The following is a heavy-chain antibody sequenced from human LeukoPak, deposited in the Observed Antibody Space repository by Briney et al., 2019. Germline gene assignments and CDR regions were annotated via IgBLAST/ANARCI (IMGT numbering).Heavy chain of an antibody. J-gene: IGHJ4*02. D-gene: IGHD6-19*01. CDR2: IASSGTTR. CDR1: GFPFSVYE. V-gene: IGHV3-48*03. Sequence: GGSLRLSCAVSGFPFSVYEMSWVRQAPGKGLEWVSNIASSGTTRYYADSVKGRFSISRDNAENSLYLQMNSLRVEDTGIYYCALLAVASDFDYWGQGALVTVSS. CDR3: ALLAVASDFDY.